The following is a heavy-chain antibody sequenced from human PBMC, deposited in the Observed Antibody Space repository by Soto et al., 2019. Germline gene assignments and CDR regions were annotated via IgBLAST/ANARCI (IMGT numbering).Heavy chain of an antibody. J-gene: IGHJ4*02. CDR1: GFTFSDYS. Sequence: QVQLVESGGGLVKPGGSLRLSCAASGFTFSDYSMSWIRQAPGKGLEWLAFIDSRGRTLSYADSVKGRFTISRDNAKNSLYLQMNSLRADDTAVYYCARQAARNYIDSWGQGDVVTVSS. CDR3: ARQAARNYIDS. V-gene: IGHV3-11*01. CDR2: IDSRGRTL. D-gene: IGHD6-6*01.